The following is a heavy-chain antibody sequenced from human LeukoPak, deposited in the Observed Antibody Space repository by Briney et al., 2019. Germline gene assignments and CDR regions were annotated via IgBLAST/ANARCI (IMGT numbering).Heavy chain of an antibody. Sequence: PSETLSLTCAVCGGSFSGYYWSWIRQPPAKGLEWIGEINHSGSTNYNPSLQSRVTISVDTSKNQFSLKLSSVTAADTAVYYCARGTSRVAHDYWGQGTLVTVSS. CDR2: INHSGST. J-gene: IGHJ4*02. CDR3: ARGTSRVAHDY. D-gene: IGHD2-15*01. V-gene: IGHV4-34*01. CDR1: GGSFSGYY.